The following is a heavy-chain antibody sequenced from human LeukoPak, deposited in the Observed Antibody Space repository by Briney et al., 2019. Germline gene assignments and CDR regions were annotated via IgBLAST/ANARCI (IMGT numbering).Heavy chain of an antibody. CDR1: GGSFSGYY. J-gene: IGHJ5*02. CDR2: VYSSGST. D-gene: IGHD6-19*01. CDR3: ARGSGWFLP. Sequence: SETLSLTCAVYGGSFSGYYWSWIRQPPGKGLEWIGRVYSSGSTNYNPSLESRVTMSVDTSKNQFSLKLRSVTAADTAVYFCARGSGWFLPWGQGTLVTVSS. V-gene: IGHV4-59*10.